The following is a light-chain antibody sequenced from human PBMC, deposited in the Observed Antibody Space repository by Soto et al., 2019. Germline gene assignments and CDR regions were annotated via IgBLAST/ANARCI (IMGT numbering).Light chain of an antibody. CDR2: DAS. V-gene: IGKV1-5*01. CDR1: QSISRS. Sequence: IQMTQSPSTLSASVGDRVTITCRASQSISRSLAWYQQKPGKAPNLLIYDASSLESGVPSRFSGSGFGTEFTLTISSLQPDDFATYYCQQYNSYLLTFGPGTKVDI. J-gene: IGKJ3*01. CDR3: QQYNSYLLT.